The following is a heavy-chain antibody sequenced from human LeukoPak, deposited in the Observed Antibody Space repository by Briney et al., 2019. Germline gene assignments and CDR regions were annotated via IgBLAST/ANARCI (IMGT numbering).Heavy chain of an antibody. CDR3: AREISSSWDHYYGMDV. D-gene: IGHD6-13*01. CDR1: GYTFTGYY. V-gene: IGHV1-46*01. J-gene: IGHJ6*02. CDR2: INPSGGST. Sequence: ASVKVSCKASGYTFTGYYMHWVRQAPGQGLEWMGIINPSGGSTSYAQKFQGRVTMTRDTSTSTVYMELSSLRSEDTAVYYCAREISSSWDHYYGMDVWGQGTTVTVSS.